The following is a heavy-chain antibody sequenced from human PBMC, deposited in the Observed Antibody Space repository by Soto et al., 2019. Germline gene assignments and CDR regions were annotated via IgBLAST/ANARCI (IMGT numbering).Heavy chain of an antibody. CDR2: IWYDGSNK. V-gene: IGHV3-33*01. D-gene: IGHD6-13*01. CDR1: GFTFSSYG. J-gene: IGHJ4*02. CDR3: ASGIAAAGLDY. Sequence: PGGSLRLSCAASGFTFSSYGMHWVRQAPGKGLEWVAVIWYDGSNKYYADSVKGRFTISRDNSKNTLYLQMNSLRAEDTAVYYCASGIAAAGLDYWCPGPLVTLAS.